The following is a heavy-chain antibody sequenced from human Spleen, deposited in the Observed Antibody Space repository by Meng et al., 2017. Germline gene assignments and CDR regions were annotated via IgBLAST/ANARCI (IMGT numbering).Heavy chain of an antibody. D-gene: IGHD4-17*01. CDR2: INHSGST. CDR1: GGSFSGYY. Sequence: SETLSLTCAVYGGSFSGYYWSWIRQPPGKGLEWIGEINHSGSTNYNPSLKSRVTISVDTSKNQFSLKLSSVIAADTAVYYCARSPTSTVTPGWGQGTLVTVSS. V-gene: IGHV4-34*01. J-gene: IGHJ4*02. CDR3: ARSPTSTVTPG.